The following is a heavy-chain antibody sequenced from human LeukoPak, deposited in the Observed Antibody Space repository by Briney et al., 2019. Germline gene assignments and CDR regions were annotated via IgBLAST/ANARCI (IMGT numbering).Heavy chain of an antibody. CDR1: GFTFSGLW. J-gene: IGHJ4*01. V-gene: IGHV3-7*01. CDR2: IKNDGGDK. CDR3: ATSVSRKWSSHV. Sequence: GGSLRLSCAASGFTFSGLWRSWVRQAPGKGLEWVANIKNDGGDKYYVDSVKGRFTISRDNAKNSLYLQMTSLRVEDTAVYYAATSVSRKWSSHVWGHGSLVTVAS. D-gene: IGHD2-8*01.